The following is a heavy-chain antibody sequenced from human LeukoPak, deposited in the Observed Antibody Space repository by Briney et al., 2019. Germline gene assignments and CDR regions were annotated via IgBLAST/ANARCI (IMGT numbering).Heavy chain of an antibody. D-gene: IGHD3-9*01. J-gene: IGHJ4*02. V-gene: IGHV4-39*07. CDR3: ASTHILTGYDDY. Sequence: PSETLSLTCSVSGDSISTSSYYWGWIRQPPGKGLEWIAEINHSGSTTYNPSLKSRVTISIDTSKNQFSLKVRSVTAADTAVYYCASTHILTGYDDYWGQGTLVTVSS. CDR1: GDSISTSSYY. CDR2: INHSGST.